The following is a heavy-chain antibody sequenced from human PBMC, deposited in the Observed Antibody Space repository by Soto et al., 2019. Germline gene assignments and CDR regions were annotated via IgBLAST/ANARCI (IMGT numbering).Heavy chain of an antibody. J-gene: IGHJ6*03. V-gene: IGHV6-1*01. CDR1: GDSVSSNSAA. CDR3: AGTTSHQWYYMDV. Sequence: QVQLQESGPGLVKPSQTLSLTCAISGDSVSSNSAAWNWIRLSPSRGLEWLARTYYRSRWYSDYAVPVRSRITVNPDTSKNQFSLQLTSVTPEDTAVYYCAGTTSHQWYYMDVWGKGTTVTVSS. CDR2: TYYRSRWYS. D-gene: IGHD1-7*01.